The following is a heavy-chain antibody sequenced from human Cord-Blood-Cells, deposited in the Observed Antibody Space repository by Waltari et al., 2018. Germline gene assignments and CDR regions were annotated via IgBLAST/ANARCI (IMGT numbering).Heavy chain of an antibody. V-gene: IGHV4-59*08. D-gene: IGHD3-10*01. CDR3: ARQGSGSYDAFDI. CDR1: GGPIRSYY. CDR2: IDYSGST. Sequence: QVQLQESGPGLVKPSETLSLTCTVSGGPIRSYYWRWIRQPPGKGLEWIGYIDYSGSTNYNPSLKSRVTISVDTSKNQFSLKLSSVTAADTAVYYCARQGSGSYDAFDIWGQGTMVTVSS. J-gene: IGHJ3*02.